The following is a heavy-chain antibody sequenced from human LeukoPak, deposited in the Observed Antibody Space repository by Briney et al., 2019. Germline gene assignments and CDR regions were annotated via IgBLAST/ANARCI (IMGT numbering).Heavy chain of an antibody. CDR2: INPSGGST. Sequence: ASVKVSCKASGYTFTSYYMHWVRQAPGQGLEWMGIINPSGGSTSYAQKFQGRVTMTRDTSTSTVYMELSSLRSEDTAVYYCARDLAPPNYDILTGYYTHPYFQHWGQGTLVTVSS. CDR3: ARDLAPPNYDILTGYYTHPYFQH. J-gene: IGHJ1*01. V-gene: IGHV1-46*03. CDR1: GYTFTSYY. D-gene: IGHD3-9*01.